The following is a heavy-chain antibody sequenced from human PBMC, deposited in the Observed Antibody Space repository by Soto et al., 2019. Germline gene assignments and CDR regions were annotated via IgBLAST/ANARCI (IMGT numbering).Heavy chain of an antibody. CDR1: GGSIRKYH. Sequence: SETLSLTCTVSGGSIRKYHWSCFRQPPGKGLEWIGYIYYSGSTNYNPSLTSRVTISVDTSKNQFSLKLSSVTAADTAVYYCARVARGFGDLDYWGQGTLVTVS. CDR2: IYYSGST. V-gene: IGHV4-59*01. D-gene: IGHD3-3*01. CDR3: ARVARGFGDLDY. J-gene: IGHJ4*02.